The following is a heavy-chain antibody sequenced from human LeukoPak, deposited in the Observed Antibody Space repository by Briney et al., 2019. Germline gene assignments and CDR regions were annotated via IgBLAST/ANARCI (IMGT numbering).Heavy chain of an antibody. CDR1: GYTFTSYG. CDR2: ISAYNGNT. D-gene: IGHD3-3*01. CDR3: ARADRKITIFGVVPVAFDI. J-gene: IGHJ3*02. V-gene: IGHV1-18*01. Sequence: ASVKVSCKASGYTFTSYGISWVRQAPGQGLEWMGWISAYNGNTNYAQKLQGRVTMTTDTSTSTAYMELRSLRSDDTAVYYCARADRKITIFGVVPVAFDIWGQGTMVTVSS.